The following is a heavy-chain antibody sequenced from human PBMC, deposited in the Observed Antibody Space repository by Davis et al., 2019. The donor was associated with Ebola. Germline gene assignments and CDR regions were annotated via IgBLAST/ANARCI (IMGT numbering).Heavy chain of an antibody. V-gene: IGHV4-61*08. Sequence: PSETLSLTCTVSGGSISSGDYYWSWIRQPPGKGLEWIGYIYYSGSTNYNPSLKSRVTISVDTSKNQFSLKLSSVTAADTAVYYCARDRPTFGSSYYYGMDVWGQGTTVTVSS. CDR1: GGSISSGDYY. CDR2: IYYSGST. J-gene: IGHJ6*02. D-gene: IGHD6-13*01. CDR3: ARDRPTFGSSYYYGMDV.